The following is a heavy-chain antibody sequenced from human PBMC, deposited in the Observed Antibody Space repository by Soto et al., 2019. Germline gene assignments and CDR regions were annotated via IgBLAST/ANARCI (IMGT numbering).Heavy chain of an antibody. J-gene: IGHJ3*02. CDR3: AKGKYSSGWYGRADVFDI. V-gene: IGHV3-23*01. CDR2: ISHNGAST. D-gene: IGHD6-19*01. Sequence: EVQLWEFGGGLVQPGGTQRLSCAASGFTFSNYAMNWVRQAPGKGLEWVSVISHNGASTYSADSVKGRFTTSRDNSKNALYLQMHSLRAEDTAVYYCAKGKYSSGWYGRADVFDIWGQGTVVTVSS. CDR1: GFTFSNYA.